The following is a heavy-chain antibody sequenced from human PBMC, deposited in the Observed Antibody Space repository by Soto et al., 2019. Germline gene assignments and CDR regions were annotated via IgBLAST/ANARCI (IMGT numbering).Heavy chain of an antibody. Sequence: QVQLQESGPGLVKPSGTLSLTCAVSGGSISSSNWWTWVRQPPGKGLEWIGEIYHSGSTNYNPSLKSRVTISVDKTNNRFSLKLSSVTAADTAVYYCARRYCPSTSCSRFDPWGQGTLVTVSS. CDR3: ARRYCPSTSCSRFDP. V-gene: IGHV4-4*02. CDR1: GGSISSSNW. D-gene: IGHD2-2*01. CDR2: IYHSGST. J-gene: IGHJ5*02.